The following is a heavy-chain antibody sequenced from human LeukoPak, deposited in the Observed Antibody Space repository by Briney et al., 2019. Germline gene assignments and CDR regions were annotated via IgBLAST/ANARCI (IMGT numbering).Heavy chain of an antibody. CDR1: GYTFTGYY. CDR3: ARGAGRVGPSSSWYNYYYGMDV. CDR2: INPNSGGT. D-gene: IGHD6-13*01. V-gene: IGHV1-2*04. Sequence: GASVKVSCKASGYTFTGYYMHWVRQAPGQGLEWMGWINPNSGGTNYAQKFQGWVTMTRDTSISTAYMELSRLRSDDTAVYYCARGAGRVGPSSSWYNYYYGMDVWGQGTTVTVSS. J-gene: IGHJ6*02.